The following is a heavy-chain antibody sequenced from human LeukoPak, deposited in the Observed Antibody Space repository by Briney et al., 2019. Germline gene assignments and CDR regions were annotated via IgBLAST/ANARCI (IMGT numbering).Heavy chain of an antibody. V-gene: IGHV1-46*01. CDR2: INPSGGST. J-gene: IGHJ4*02. Sequence: GASVTVSCKASGYTFTSYYSDWVRQAPGQGLEWMGVINPSGGSTRYAQKFQGRVTMTGDPSTRTVYMELSSLTSDDTAVYYCASGTTDAYWGQGTPVTVSS. CDR3: ASGTTDAY. D-gene: IGHD1-1*01. CDR1: GYTFTSYY.